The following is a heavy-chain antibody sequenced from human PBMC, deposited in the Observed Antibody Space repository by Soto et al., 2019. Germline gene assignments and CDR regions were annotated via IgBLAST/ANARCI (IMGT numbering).Heavy chain of an antibody. V-gene: IGHV3-30-3*01. CDR2: ISFVLYSK. CDR1: GFTFSSYP. Sequence: VGSLKISCAAPGFTFSSYPMHWVRQAPGRGLGGVAVISFVLYSKFYADXLKVRFTISRDNAKNSLYVKMNSLRAEDTAVYYCARDVRKRPYSPTMDVWGQGTTVTVSS. D-gene: IGHD5-18*01. CDR3: ARDVRKRPYSPTMDV. J-gene: IGHJ6*02.